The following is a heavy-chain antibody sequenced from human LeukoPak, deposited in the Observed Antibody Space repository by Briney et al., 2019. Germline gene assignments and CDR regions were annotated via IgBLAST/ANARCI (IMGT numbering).Heavy chain of an antibody. CDR1: GFTLSTHW. V-gene: IGHV3-74*01. CDR2: NTDGSST. Sequence: GGSLRLSCVVSGFTLSTHWMHWVRQAPGKGLVWVSRNTDGSSTNYADSVKGRFTISRDDAKNTLYLQMNSLRAEDTAVYYCGTSHNGDPDHFDYWGQGTLVTVSS. J-gene: IGHJ4*02. D-gene: IGHD4-17*01. CDR3: GTSHNGDPDHFDY.